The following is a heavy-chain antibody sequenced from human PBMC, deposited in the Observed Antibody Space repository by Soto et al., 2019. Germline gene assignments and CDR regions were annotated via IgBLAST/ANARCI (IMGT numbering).Heavy chain of an antibody. CDR2: ISYDGSNK. CDR1: GFTFSDYG. CDR3: AKSWESVAALLNPSQVGFFDY. D-gene: IGHD6-6*01. V-gene: IGHV3-30*18. J-gene: IGHJ4*02. Sequence: HPGGSLRLSCAASGFTFSDYGMHWVRQAPGKGLEWVALISYDGSNKYYADSVKGRFTISRDNSKNTLYLQMNSLRAEDTAVYYCAKSWESVAALLNPSQVGFFDYWGQGTLVTVSS.